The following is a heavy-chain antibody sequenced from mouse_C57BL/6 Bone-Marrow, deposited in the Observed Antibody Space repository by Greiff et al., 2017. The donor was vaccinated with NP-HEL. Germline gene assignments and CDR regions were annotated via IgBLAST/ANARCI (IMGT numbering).Heavy chain of an antibody. V-gene: IGHV1-64*01. CDR1: GYTFTSYW. CDR3: ARTYYYGSSYGNYYAMDY. D-gene: IGHD1-1*01. Sequence: VQLQQSGAELVKPGASVKLSCKASGYTFTSYWMHWVKQRPGQGLEWIGMIHPNSGSTNYNEKFKSKATLTVDKSSSTAYMQLSSLTSEDSAVYYCARTYYYGSSYGNYYAMDYWGQGTSVTVSS. J-gene: IGHJ4*01. CDR2: IHPNSGST.